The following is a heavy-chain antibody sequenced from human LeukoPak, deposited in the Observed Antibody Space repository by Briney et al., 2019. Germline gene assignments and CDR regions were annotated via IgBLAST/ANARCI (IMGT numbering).Heavy chain of an antibody. V-gene: IGHV3-48*01. D-gene: IGHD1-26*01. CDR1: GASISSSNYY. CDR3: ARLPVSQRGFDF. Sequence: PSETLSLTCAVSGASISSSNYYWGWVRQAPGKGLEWVSYISSSISTKYYAGSVKGRFTISRDNAKNSVYLQMNSLRAEDTAVYYCARLPVSQRGFDFWGQGSLVTVSS. CDR2: ISSSISTK. J-gene: IGHJ4*02.